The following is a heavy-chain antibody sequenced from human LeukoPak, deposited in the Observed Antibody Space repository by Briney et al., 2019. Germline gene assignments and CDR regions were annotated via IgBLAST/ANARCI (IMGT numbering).Heavy chain of an antibody. D-gene: IGHD2-2*01. Sequence: SETLSLTCTVSAGSISSYYWSWIRQPPPPGLERIGYIYYSGSTNYNPSLTSRVTISVDTSKYQFSLKLSSVTAADTAVYYGAREGGYCSSTSCPRNYYYGMDVWGKGTTVTVSS. CDR2: IYYSGST. J-gene: IGHJ6*04. V-gene: IGHV4-59*01. CDR1: AGSISSYY. CDR3: AREGGYCSSTSCPRNYYYGMDV.